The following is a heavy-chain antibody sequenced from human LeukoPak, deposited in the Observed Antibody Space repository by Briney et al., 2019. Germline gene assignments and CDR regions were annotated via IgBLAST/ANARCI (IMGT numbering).Heavy chain of an antibody. CDR2: ISSSSGAI. D-gene: IGHD6-6*01. J-gene: IGHJ3*02. CDR3: ARGYSSSSGRAFDI. V-gene: IGHV3-48*01. Sequence: GGSLRLSCAASGFTFTTYTMNWVRQTPGKGLEWVSFISSSSGAIYYADSVKGRFTISRDNAKNSLFLQMNSLRAEDTAVYYCARGYSSSSGRAFDIWGQGTMVTVSS. CDR1: GFTFTTYT.